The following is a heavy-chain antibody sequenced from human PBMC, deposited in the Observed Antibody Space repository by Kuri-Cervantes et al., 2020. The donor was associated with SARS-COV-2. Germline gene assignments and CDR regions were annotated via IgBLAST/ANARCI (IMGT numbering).Heavy chain of an antibody. D-gene: IGHD3-16*01. CDR2: ISGSGGST. V-gene: IGHV3-23*01. J-gene: IGHJ6*02. CDR3: AGGSYYYYGMDV. Sequence: LSLTCAASGFTFSSYAMSWVRQAPGKGLEWVSAISGSGGSTYYADSVKGRFTISRDNSKNTLYLQMNSLRAEDTAVYYCAGGSYYYYGMDVWGQGTRSPSP. CDR1: GFTFSSYA.